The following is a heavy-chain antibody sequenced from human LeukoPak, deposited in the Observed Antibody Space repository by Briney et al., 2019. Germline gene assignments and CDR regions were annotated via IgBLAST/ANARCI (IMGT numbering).Heavy chain of an antibody. D-gene: IGHD6-13*01. Sequence: PSETLSLTCTVSGGSISSYYWSWIRQPPGKGLEWIGYIYYSGSTNYNPSLKSRVTISVDTSKNQFYLKLSSVTAADTAVYYCARRGSRWYWYFDYRGQGTLVTVSS. CDR2: IYYSGST. J-gene: IGHJ4*02. CDR1: GGSISSYY. CDR3: ARRGSRWYWYFDY. V-gene: IGHV4-59*01.